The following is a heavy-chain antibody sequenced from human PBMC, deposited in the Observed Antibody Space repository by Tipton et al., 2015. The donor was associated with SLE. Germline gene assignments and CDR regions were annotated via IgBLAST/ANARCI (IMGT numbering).Heavy chain of an antibody. CDR3: AREELRGAARAIDY. CDR1: GGSISSDY. Sequence: LRLSCTVSGGSISSDYWSWIRQPPGKGLEWIGSIYHSGSTYYNPSLKSRVTISVDTSKNQFSLKLSSVTAADTAVYYCAREELRGAARAIDYWGQGTLVTVSS. J-gene: IGHJ4*02. V-gene: IGHV4-59*01. CDR2: IYHSGST. D-gene: IGHD6-6*01.